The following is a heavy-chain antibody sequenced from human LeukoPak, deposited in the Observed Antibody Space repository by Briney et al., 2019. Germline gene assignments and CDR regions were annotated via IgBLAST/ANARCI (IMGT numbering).Heavy chain of an antibody. V-gene: IGHV4-39*01. CDR1: GDSISTSSYY. J-gene: IGHJ6*03. Sequence: SETLSLTCSVSGDSISTSSYYWGWLRQPPGKGLEWIGTIYYSGSTYYNPSLTSRVTISVDTSKNQFSLKLSSVTAADTAVYYCARHKDYYYSYMDVWGKGTTVTISS. CDR3: ARHKDYYYSYMDV. CDR2: IYYSGST.